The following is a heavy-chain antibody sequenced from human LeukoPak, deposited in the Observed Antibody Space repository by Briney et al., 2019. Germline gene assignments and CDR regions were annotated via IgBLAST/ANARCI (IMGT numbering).Heavy chain of an antibody. Sequence: VASVKVSCKVSGYTFNSYAISWVRQAPGQGLEWMGWISVYNGNTNTKYAQKVQGRVTMTTDTSTNTAYMELRSLRSDDTAVYYCAREINSSGYYYDRRNWFDPWGQGTLVTVSS. CDR2: ISVYNGNT. J-gene: IGHJ5*02. D-gene: IGHD3-22*01. CDR1: GYTFNSYA. CDR3: AREINSSGYYYDRRNWFDP. V-gene: IGHV1-18*01.